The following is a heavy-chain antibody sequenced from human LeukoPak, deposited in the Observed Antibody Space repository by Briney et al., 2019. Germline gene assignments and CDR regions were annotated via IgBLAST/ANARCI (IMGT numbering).Heavy chain of an antibody. CDR3: ARTGGYGTSNNWFDP. J-gene: IGHJ5*02. CDR1: GCTFSSYS. V-gene: IGHV3-21*01. CDR2: ISSSGFT. Sequence: GGSLRLSCAASGCTFSSYSMNWVRQAPGKGLQWVSSISSSGFTYYADSMKGRFTISRDDAKNSLYLQMNSLRVEDTAVYHCARTGGYGTSNNWFDPWGQGTLVTVSS. D-gene: IGHD5-12*01.